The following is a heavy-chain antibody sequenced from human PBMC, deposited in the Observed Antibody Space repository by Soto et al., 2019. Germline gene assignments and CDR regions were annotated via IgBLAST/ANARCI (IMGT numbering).Heavy chain of an antibody. D-gene: IGHD3-10*01. CDR2: ISSSGSTI. Sequence: GGSLRLSCAASGFTFSDYYMSWIRQAPGKGLEWVPYISSSGSTIYYADSVKGRFTISRDNAKNSLYLQMNSLRAEDTAVYYCARGRRITMVRGAHDAFDIWGQGTMVTI. CDR3: ARGRRITMVRGAHDAFDI. J-gene: IGHJ3*02. V-gene: IGHV3-11*01. CDR1: GFTFSDYY.